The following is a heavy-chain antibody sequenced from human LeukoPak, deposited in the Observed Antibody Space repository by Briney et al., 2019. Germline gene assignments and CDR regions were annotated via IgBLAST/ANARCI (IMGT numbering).Heavy chain of an antibody. D-gene: IGHD6-6*01. V-gene: IGHV1-2*06. CDR3: ASFLGSSWSFDI. Sequence: GASVKVPCKASGYTFTGYYMHWVRQAPGRGVEWVGRINPNNGGTNYAQKLQGRVTMTSDTSIRTAYMELSRLRADDTAVYYCASFLGSSWSFDIWGQGTMLTVSS. CDR2: INPNNGGT. CDR1: GYTFTGYY. J-gene: IGHJ3*02.